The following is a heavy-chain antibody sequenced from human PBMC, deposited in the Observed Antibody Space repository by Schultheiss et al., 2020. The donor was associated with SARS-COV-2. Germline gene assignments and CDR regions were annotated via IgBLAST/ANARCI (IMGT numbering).Heavy chain of an antibody. V-gene: IGHV3-30*07. CDR3: ARGPRLIEYSSPGWFDP. CDR1: GFTFSSYA. Sequence: GGSLRLSCAASGFTFSSYAMHWVRQAPGKGLEWVAVIWYDGSNKYYADSVKGRFTISRDNSKNTLYLQMNSLRAEDTAVYYCARGPRLIEYSSPGWFDPWGQGTLVTVSS. D-gene: IGHD6-6*01. CDR2: IWYDGSNK. J-gene: IGHJ5*02.